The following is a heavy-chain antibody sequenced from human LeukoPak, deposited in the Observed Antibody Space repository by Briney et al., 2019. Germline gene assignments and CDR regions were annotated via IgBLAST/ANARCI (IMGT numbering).Heavy chain of an antibody. J-gene: IGHJ4*02. CDR3: AGGYSYGYDY. CDR1: GGSISSSSYY. Sequence: SETLSLTCTVSGGSISSSSYYWGWIRRPPGKGLEWIGSIYYSGSTYYNPSLKSRVTISVDTSKNQFSLKLSSVTAADTAVYYCAGGYSYGYDYWGQGTLVTVST. CDR2: IYYSGST. D-gene: IGHD5-18*01. V-gene: IGHV4-39*07.